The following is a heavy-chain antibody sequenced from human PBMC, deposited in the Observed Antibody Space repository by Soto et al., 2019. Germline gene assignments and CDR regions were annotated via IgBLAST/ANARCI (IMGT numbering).Heavy chain of an antibody. Sequence: QVQLVESGGGVVRPGKSLRLSCSASGFTFSNYAMHWVRQAPGKGLEWVSVLSYDGSNTYYADSLKGRFTISRDNSKNTLYLEMNSLRAADTAVYYCAGDRGRFLEGIDPWGQGTLVTVSS. V-gene: IGHV3-30-3*01. J-gene: IGHJ5*02. CDR3: AGDRGRFLEGIDP. CDR2: LSYDGSNT. CDR1: GFTFSNYA. D-gene: IGHD3-3*01.